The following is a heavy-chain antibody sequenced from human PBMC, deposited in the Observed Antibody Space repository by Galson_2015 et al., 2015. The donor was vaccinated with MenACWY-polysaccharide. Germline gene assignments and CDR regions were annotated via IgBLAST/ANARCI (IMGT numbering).Heavy chain of an antibody. CDR2: ISSSGSTI. Sequence: SLRLSCAASGFTFSSYEMNWVRQAPGKGLEWVSYISSSGSTIYYADSVKGRFTISRDNAKNSLYLQMNSLRAEDTAVYYCARDLRFLEWLDPLDYYYGMDVWGQGTTVTVSS. CDR3: ARDLRFLEWLDPLDYYYGMDV. J-gene: IGHJ6*02. V-gene: IGHV3-48*03. D-gene: IGHD3-3*01. CDR1: GFTFSSYE.